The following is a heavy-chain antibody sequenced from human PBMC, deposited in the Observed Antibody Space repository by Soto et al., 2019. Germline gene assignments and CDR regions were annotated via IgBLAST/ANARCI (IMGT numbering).Heavy chain of an antibody. D-gene: IGHD1-26*01. V-gene: IGHV4-34*01. CDR3: TRGLFSGSSYSGSWYYFDS. Sequence: SETLSLTCAVSGGSFSGYIWTWIRQAPGKGLQWIGQINHSGSSIYNPSLKNRVTISTMSNNKFSLELSSVTAADTAVYYCTRGLFSGSSYSGSWYYFDSWGQGTMVTVSS. J-gene: IGHJ4*02. CDR1: GGSFSGYI. CDR2: INHSGSS.